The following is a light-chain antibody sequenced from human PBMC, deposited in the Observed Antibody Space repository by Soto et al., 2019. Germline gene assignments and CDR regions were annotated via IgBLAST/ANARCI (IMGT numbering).Light chain of an antibody. CDR3: QQYNSYS. V-gene: IGKV1-5*01. Sequence: IQLTQSHSTLPASVGDIVTITFRASQSISNWLACYQQKPGTAAKVLIYHASNLQSGVPSRFSGSGSGTEFTLTISSLQPDDFATYYCQQYNSYSFGQGTKVDI. CDR1: QSISNW. CDR2: HAS. J-gene: IGKJ1*01.